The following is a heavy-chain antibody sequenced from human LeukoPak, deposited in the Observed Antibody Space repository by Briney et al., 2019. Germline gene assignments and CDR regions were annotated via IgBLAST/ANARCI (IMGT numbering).Heavy chain of an antibody. Sequence: SGGSLRLSCAVSGFTFSNYWMHWVRQAPGKGLVWVSRINTDGSSTSYADSVKGRFTISRDNAKNTLYLQMNSLRAEDTAVYYCARVRDYYGSGVGMDVWGQGTTVTVSS. D-gene: IGHD3-10*01. V-gene: IGHV3-74*01. CDR3: ARVRDYYGSGVGMDV. CDR1: GFTFSNYW. J-gene: IGHJ6*02. CDR2: INTDGSST.